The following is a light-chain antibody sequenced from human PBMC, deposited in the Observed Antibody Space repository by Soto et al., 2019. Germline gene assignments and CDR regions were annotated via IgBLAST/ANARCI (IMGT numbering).Light chain of an antibody. CDR3: QQYNNWPPRYT. Sequence: EIVMTQSPATLSGSPGERATLSCRASQSVRSNLAWYQHKPGQAPRLIIYGASTRATGIPARFSGSGSGTEFTLTISSLQSEDFAFYYCQQYNNWPPRYTFGQGTKLEIK. CDR1: QSVRSN. CDR2: GAS. J-gene: IGKJ2*01. V-gene: IGKV3-15*01.